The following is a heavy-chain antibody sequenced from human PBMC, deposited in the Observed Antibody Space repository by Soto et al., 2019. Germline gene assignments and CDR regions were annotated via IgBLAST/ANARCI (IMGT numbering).Heavy chain of an antibody. CDR2: IFWTNDV. V-gene: IGHV2-5*01. Sequence: QITLKESGPALVKPTQTLTLTCTLSGFSLRSRGVGVGWIRQTPGKALEWLALIFWTNDVRYSPSLRSRLTISNDTSTGQVLITMTNVVPVRTGTYYSTLRRNVYRDSIAEFHYSGQGTLVSISS. D-gene: IGHD4-17*01. CDR3: TLRRNVYRDSIAEFHY. CDR1: GFSLRSRGVG. J-gene: IGHJ4*02.